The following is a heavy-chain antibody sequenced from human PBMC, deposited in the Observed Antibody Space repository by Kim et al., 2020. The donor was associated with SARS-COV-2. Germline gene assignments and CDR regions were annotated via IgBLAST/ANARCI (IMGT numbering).Heavy chain of an antibody. V-gene: IGHV3-13*04. CDR3: ARGPNPILAAAGIDAFDI. J-gene: IGHJ3*02. D-gene: IGHD6-13*01. Sequence: GGSLRLSCAASGFTFSSYDMHWVRQATGKGLEWVSAIGTAGDTYYPGSVKGRFTISRENAKNSLYLQMNSLRAGDTAVYYCARGPNPILAAAGIDAFDIWGQGTMVTVSS. CDR1: GFTFSSYD. CDR2: IGTAGDT.